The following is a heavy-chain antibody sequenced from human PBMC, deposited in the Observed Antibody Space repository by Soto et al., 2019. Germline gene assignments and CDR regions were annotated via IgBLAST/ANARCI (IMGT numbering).Heavy chain of an antibody. Sequence: QVQLVESGGGVVQPGRSLRLSCAASGFTFSSYAMHWVRQAPGKGLEWVAVISHDGSNKYYADSVKGRFTISRDNSKNTQNLQMNSLRAEDTAVYYCAKGDDSGCDYWGQGTLVTVSS. CDR2: ISHDGSNK. CDR3: AKGDDSGCDY. V-gene: IGHV3-30*18. J-gene: IGHJ4*02. CDR1: GFTFSSYA. D-gene: IGHD3-22*01.